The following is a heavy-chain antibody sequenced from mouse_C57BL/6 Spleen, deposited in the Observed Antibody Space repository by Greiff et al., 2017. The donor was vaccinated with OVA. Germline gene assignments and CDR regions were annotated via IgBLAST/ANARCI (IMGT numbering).Heavy chain of an antibody. D-gene: IGHD4-1*01. Sequence: QVQLQQSGAELVRPGASVTLSCKASGYTFTDYEMHWVKQTPVHGLVWIGAIDPETGGTAYNQKFKGKAILTADKSSSTAYMELRSLTSADSAVYYCTTGSFDYWGRGTTLTVSS. CDR1: GYTFTDYE. CDR3: TTGSFDY. J-gene: IGHJ2*01. CDR2: IDPETGGT. V-gene: IGHV1-15*01.